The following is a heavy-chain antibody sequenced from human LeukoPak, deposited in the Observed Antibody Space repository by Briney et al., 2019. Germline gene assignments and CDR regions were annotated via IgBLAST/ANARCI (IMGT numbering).Heavy chain of an antibody. CDR3: ARARVGAFDI. Sequence: PGGSLRLSCAASGFIFSTYWMHWVRHAPGKGLVWVSRINSDGSSTSYADSVKGRFTISRDNAKNTLYLQMNSLRAEDTAVYYCARARVGAFDIWGQGTMVTVSS. J-gene: IGHJ3*02. CDR2: INSDGSST. CDR1: GFIFSTYW. V-gene: IGHV3-74*01.